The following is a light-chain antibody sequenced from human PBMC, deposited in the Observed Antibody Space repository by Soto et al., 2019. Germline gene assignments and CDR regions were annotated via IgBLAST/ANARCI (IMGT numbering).Light chain of an antibody. CDR3: HQYATYSPLT. V-gene: IGKV1-5*01. CDR1: QSIRSW. J-gene: IGKJ4*01. Sequence: ESQVTESPAILCASVGDRFTIACLSSQSIRSWLDCYQQKPGKAPKLLIYDAYSLESGVPSRFSGRRSGTEFTLTLAGLPPAAFAPYHCHQYATYSPLTFGGGTKVDIK. CDR2: DAY.